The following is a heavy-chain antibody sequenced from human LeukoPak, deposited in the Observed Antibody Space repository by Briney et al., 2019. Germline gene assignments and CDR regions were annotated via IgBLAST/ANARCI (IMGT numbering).Heavy chain of an antibody. CDR1: GFTFGDYA. V-gene: IGHV3-49*03. Sequence: QPGGSLRLSCTASGFTFGDYAMSWFRQAPGKGLEWVGFIRSKAYGVTTEYAASVKGRFTISRDDSKSIAYLQMNSLKTEDTAVYYCTSNPNGYSSSWYKDYWGQGTLVTVSS. CDR2: IRSKAYGVTT. D-gene: IGHD6-13*01. J-gene: IGHJ4*02. CDR3: TSNPNGYSSSWYKDY.